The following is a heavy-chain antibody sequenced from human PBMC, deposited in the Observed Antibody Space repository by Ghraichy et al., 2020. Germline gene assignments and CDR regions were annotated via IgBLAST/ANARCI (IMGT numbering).Heavy chain of an antibody. CDR1: GFTFSSYW. CDR2: IKQDGSEK. Sequence: GGSLRLSCAASGFTFSSYWMSWVRQAPGKGLEWVANIKQDGSEKYYVDSVKGRFTISRDNAKNSLYLQMNSLRAEDTAVYYCAREVRDYEAYFDYWGQGTLVTVSS. J-gene: IGHJ4*02. CDR3: AREVRDYEAYFDY. D-gene: IGHD4-17*01. V-gene: IGHV3-7*01.